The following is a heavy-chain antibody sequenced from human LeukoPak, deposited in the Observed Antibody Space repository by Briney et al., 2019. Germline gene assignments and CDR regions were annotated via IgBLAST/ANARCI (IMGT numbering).Heavy chain of an antibody. J-gene: IGHJ3*02. CDR3: ATVPPRFYDILTGYYRGAFDI. CDR2: IYYSGST. V-gene: IGHV4-59*01. Sequence: SETLSLTCTVSGGSISSYYWSWIRQPPGKGLEWIGYIYYSGSTNYNPSLKSRVTISVDTSKNQFSLKLSSVNAADTAVYYCATVPPRFYDILTGYYRGAFDIWGQGTMVTVSS. D-gene: IGHD3-9*01. CDR1: GGSISSYY.